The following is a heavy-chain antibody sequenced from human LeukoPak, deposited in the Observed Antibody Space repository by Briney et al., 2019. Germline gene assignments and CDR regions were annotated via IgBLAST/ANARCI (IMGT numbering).Heavy chain of an antibody. Sequence: ASVKVSCKASGGTFSSYAISWVRQAPGQGLEWMGGIIPNSGGTNYAQKFQGRVTMTRDTSISTAYMELSRLRSDDTAVYYCARASVRHSSSPNGYWGQGTLVTVSS. CDR1: GGTFSSYA. CDR3: ARASVRHSSSPNGY. D-gene: IGHD6-6*01. CDR2: IIPNSGGT. J-gene: IGHJ4*02. V-gene: IGHV1-2*02.